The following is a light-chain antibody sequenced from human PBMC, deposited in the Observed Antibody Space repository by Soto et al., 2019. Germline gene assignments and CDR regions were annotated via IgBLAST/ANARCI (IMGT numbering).Light chain of an antibody. Sequence: DIQMTQSPSSLSSSVGDRVTITCHASRDIDKFLNWYQQKPGKAPKLLIDDASNLATGVPSRFSGSGSGTHFTFTISSLQPEDVATYYCQQYDDLPITFGQGTRLEIK. CDR3: QQYDDLPIT. V-gene: IGKV1-33*01. CDR1: RDIDKF. J-gene: IGKJ5*01. CDR2: DAS.